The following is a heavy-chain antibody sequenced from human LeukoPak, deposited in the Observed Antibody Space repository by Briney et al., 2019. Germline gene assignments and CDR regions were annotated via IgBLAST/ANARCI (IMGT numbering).Heavy chain of an antibody. CDR2: ISGSGGST. CDR1: GFTFTNYG. Sequence: GGSLRLSCAASGFTFTNYGMSWVRQAPGKGLEWVSAISGSGGSTYYADSVKGRFTISRDNSKNTLFMQMNSLRAEDTAVYYCAKDFYDSSGSRYDYWGQGTLVTVSS. D-gene: IGHD3-22*01. V-gene: IGHV3-23*01. CDR3: AKDFYDSSGSRYDY. J-gene: IGHJ4*02.